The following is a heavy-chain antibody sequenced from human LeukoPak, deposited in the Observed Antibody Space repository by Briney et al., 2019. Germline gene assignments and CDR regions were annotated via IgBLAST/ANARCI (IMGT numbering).Heavy chain of an antibody. CDR3: AKFASTTDY. V-gene: IGHV3-23*01. J-gene: IGHJ4*02. D-gene: IGHD1-14*01. CDR2: IGSSGGST. Sequence: GGSLRLSCAASGFTFSSYGMSWVRQAPGKGLQWVSAIGSSGGSTYYADSVKGRFTTSRDNSRNTLHLQMNSLRAEDTAVYYCAKFASTTDYWGQGTLVTVSS. CDR1: GFTFSSYG.